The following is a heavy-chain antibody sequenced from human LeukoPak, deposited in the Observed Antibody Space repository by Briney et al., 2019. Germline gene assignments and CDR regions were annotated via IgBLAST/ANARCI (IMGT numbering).Heavy chain of an antibody. J-gene: IGHJ4*02. D-gene: IGHD5-24*01. Sequence: SETLSLTCTVSGGSISSYYWSWIRQPPGKGLEWIGYIYYNGSTNYNPSLKSRVTISVDTSKNQFSLKLSSVTAADTAVYYCARTVATIPPEPFDYWGQGTLVTVSS. CDR3: ARTVATIPPEPFDY. CDR1: GGSISSYY. CDR2: IYYNGST. V-gene: IGHV4-59*01.